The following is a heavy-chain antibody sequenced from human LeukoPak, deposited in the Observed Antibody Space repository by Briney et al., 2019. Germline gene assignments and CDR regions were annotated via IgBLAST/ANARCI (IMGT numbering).Heavy chain of an antibody. CDR3: ARQYDSYFYYYLDL. D-gene: IGHD2-2*01. Sequence: PSETLSLTCGVSGYPINNAYYWVWIRQPPGKGLEWIGSLYHPDSTYYNPSLKSRVTMSDDTSRNQFSLRLSFVTAADTAVYYCARQYDSYFYYYLDLWGTGTTVTVS. CDR2: LYHPDST. J-gene: IGHJ6*03. CDR1: GYPINNAYY. V-gene: IGHV4-38-2*01.